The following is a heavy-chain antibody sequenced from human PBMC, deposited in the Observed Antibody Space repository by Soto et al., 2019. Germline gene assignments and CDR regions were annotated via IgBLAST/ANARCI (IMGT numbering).Heavy chain of an antibody. CDR2: MNHNSGDS. CDR1: GYSFTAYY. J-gene: IGHJ4*01. D-gene: IGHD6-6*01. Sequence: QVQLMQSGAEVGQPGASVKVYCNATGYSFTAYYTHWVRHAPGQGLEWLGRMNHNSGDSQYAQQLQGRVTMTTDTSISTAYMELRRLTFDDTDVYYCTRDGGYSSSSGLLSYWGHGTLVTVSS. CDR3: TRDGGYSSSSGLLSY. V-gene: IGHV1-2*05.